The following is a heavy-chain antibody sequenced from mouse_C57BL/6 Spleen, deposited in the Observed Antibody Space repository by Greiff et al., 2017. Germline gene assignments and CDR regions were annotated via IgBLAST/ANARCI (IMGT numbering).Heavy chain of an antibody. CDR2: ISSGSSTI. J-gene: IGHJ2*01. D-gene: IGHD1-1*01. CDR3: AKEYYGSSYGNYVDY. CDR1: GFTFSDYG. V-gene: IGHV5-17*01. Sequence: EVQVVESGGGLVKPGGSLKLSCAASGFTFSDYGMHWVRQAPRKGLEWVAYISSGSSTIYYADTVKGRFTISRDNAKNTLFLQMTSLRSEDTAMYYCAKEYYGSSYGNYVDYWGQGTTLTVSS.